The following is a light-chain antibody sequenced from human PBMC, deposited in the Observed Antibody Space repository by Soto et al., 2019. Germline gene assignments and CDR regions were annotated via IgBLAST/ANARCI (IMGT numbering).Light chain of an antibody. CDR1: QSVLYSSNNKNY. CDR2: WAS. Sequence: DIVMTQSPDSLAVSLGERATINCKSSQSVLYSSNNKNYLAWYQQKPGQPPKMVIYWASTRESGVPDRFSGSGSGTDFTLTISSLQAEDVAVYYCQQYYSTPFTFGPGTKVEIK. CDR3: QQYYSTPFT. V-gene: IGKV4-1*01. J-gene: IGKJ3*01.